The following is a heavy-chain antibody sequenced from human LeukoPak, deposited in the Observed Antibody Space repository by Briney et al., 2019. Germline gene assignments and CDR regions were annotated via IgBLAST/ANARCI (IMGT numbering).Heavy chain of an antibody. CDR3: AKDGGYSNYFDY. CDR2: ISWNSGSL. V-gene: IGHV3-9*01. Sequence: GGSLRLSCAASGFTFDDYAMHWVRQAPGKGLEWVSGISWNSGSLGYADSVKGRFTISRDNAKNSLYLQMNSLRAEDTALYYCAKDGGYSNYFDYWGQGTLVTVSS. CDR1: GFTFDDYA. D-gene: IGHD4-11*01. J-gene: IGHJ4*02.